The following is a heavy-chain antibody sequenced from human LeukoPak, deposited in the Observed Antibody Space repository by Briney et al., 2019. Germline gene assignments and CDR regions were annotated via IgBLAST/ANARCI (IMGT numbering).Heavy chain of an antibody. J-gene: IGHJ4*02. CDR1: GFTFNSHW. V-gene: IGHV3-7*01. CDR3: ARDHTVDGLVFDY. Sequence: PGRSLRLSCATSGFTFNSHWMNWVRQAPGKGLEWVASINQDGTEKYSVDSVKGRFTISRDNAKNSLYLQMNSLRVEDTAVYYCARDHTVDGLVFDYWGQGALVTVSS. CDR2: INQDGTEK. D-gene: IGHD6-19*01.